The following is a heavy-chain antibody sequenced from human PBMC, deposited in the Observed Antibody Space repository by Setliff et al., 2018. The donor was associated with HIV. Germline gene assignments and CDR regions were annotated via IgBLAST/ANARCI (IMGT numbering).Heavy chain of an antibody. D-gene: IGHD2-8*01. Sequence: PGGSLRLSCTASGFTLNTYWMSWARQTPGKGLEWVANIKQDGSEKYYVDSVKGRFTISRDNAKNSLYLQMNSLRAEDTAMYYCARPLLRTNTVYGILGNWFDSWGRGTLVTVSS. CDR3: ARPLLRTNTVYGILGNWFDS. J-gene: IGHJ5*01. CDR2: IKQDGSEK. V-gene: IGHV3-7*01. CDR1: GFTLNTYW.